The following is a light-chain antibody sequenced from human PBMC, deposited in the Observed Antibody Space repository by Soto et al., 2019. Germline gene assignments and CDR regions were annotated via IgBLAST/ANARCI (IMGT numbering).Light chain of an antibody. CDR3: QQSYSTPFA. J-gene: IGKJ3*01. V-gene: IGKV3-11*01. CDR2: ESS. CDR1: QSVSSY. Sequence: EIVLTQSPATLSLSPGERATLSCRASQSVSSYLAWYQQKPGQAPRLLISESSNTATGIPARFIGSGSGTDFTLNISSLQPEDFATYYCQQSYSTPFAFGPGTKVDIK.